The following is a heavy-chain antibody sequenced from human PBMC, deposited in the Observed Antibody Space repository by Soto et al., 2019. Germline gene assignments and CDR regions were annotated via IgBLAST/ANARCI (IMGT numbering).Heavy chain of an antibody. J-gene: IGHJ6*02. Sequence: QITLKESGPTLVKPTQTLTLTCTFSGFSVSTSGVGVAWIRQSPGKALEWLALIYWDNDKRYSPFLQSRVNITKDTSKNQVVLTMTNMDPVDTATYYCAHKGGRGAGMDVWGQGTTVTVSS. D-gene: IGHD2-15*01. CDR3: AHKGGRGAGMDV. V-gene: IGHV2-5*02. CDR2: IYWDNDK. CDR1: GFSVSTSGVG.